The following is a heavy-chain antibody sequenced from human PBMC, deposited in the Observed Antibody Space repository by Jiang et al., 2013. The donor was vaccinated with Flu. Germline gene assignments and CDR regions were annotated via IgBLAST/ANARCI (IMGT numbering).Heavy chain of an antibody. CDR3: AKDLTYYGSGS. CDR1: GFTFSSYG. J-gene: IGHJ4*02. Sequence: VQLLESGGGVVQPGGSLRLSCAASGFTFSSYGMHWVRQAPGKGLEWVAFIRYDGSNKYYADSVKGRFTISRDNSKNTLYLQMNSLRAEDTAVYYCAKDLTYYGSGSWGQGTLVTVSS. D-gene: IGHD3-10*01. CDR2: IRYDGSNK. V-gene: IGHV3-30*02.